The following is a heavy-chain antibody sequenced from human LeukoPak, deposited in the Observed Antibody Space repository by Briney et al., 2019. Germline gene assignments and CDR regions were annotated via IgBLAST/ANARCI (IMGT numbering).Heavy chain of an antibody. D-gene: IGHD6-19*01. CDR2: VFTSGTT. CDR3: ARHSPSGWYYFDS. Sequence: PSETLSLTCSFSGDSMTTFDWSWIRQPAGKGLEWVGQVFTSGTTACSASLKSRLTISLDKSNNQVSLKLISATAADTAVYYCARHSPSGWYYFDSWGQGALVIVSS. J-gene: IGHJ4*02. CDR1: GDSMTTFD. V-gene: IGHV4-4*07.